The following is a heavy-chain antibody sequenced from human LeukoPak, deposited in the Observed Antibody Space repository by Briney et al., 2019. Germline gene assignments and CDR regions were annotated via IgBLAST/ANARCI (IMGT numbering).Heavy chain of an antibody. V-gene: IGHV1-69*05. CDR2: IIPIFGTA. CDR1: GGTFSSYA. CDR3: ARAPSYYGGHDY. D-gene: IGHD4-23*01. J-gene: IGHJ4*02. Sequence: SVKVSCKASGGTFSSYAISWVRQAPGQGLEWMGGIIPIFGTANHAQKSQGRVTITTDESTSTAYMELSSLRSEDTAVYYCARAPSYYGGHDYWGQGTLVTVSS.